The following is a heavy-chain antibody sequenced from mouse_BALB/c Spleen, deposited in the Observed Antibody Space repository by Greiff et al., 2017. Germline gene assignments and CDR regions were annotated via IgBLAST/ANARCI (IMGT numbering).Heavy chain of an antibody. CDR2: INPGSGGT. CDR1: GYAFTNYL. CDR3: AKIYDGYYGGYFDV. Sequence: VQLQQSGAELVRPGTSVKVSCKASGYAFTNYLIEWVKQRPGQGLEWIGVINPGSGGTNYNEKFKGKATLTADKSSSTAYMQLSSLTSDDSAVYFCAKIYDGYYGGYFDVWGAGTTVTVSS. D-gene: IGHD2-3*01. V-gene: IGHV1-54*01. J-gene: IGHJ1*01.